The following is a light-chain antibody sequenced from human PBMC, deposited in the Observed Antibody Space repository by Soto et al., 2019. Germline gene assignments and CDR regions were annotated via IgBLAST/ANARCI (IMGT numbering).Light chain of an antibody. CDR1: QTISSN. CDR2: GAS. J-gene: IGKJ1*01. Sequence: DILMTQSPGTLAVSPGEGATLSCRASQTISSNLAWYQQKPGQVPRLIMYGASTRATGIPARFRGSGSGPEFTLTISSLQSEDFAVYYCQQYNHWPLTFGQGTKVEIK. CDR3: QQYNHWPLT. V-gene: IGKV3-15*01.